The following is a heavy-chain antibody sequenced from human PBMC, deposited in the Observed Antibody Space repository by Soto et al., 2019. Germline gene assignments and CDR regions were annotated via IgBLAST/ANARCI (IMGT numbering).Heavy chain of an antibody. D-gene: IGHD6-13*01. V-gene: IGHV3-7*01. CDR3: GTADRGTAAGGTVQ. Sequence: EVQVVESGGGLVQPGGSLRLSCAASGFTLSTYWMTWVRQAPGKGLEWVANIKQDGSEQYYVDSVKGRFTVSRDNAKNSLYLQMNSLRTEDTAVYYCGTADRGTAAGGTVQWGQGTLVTVSS. CDR1: GFTLSTYW. CDR2: IKQDGSEQ. J-gene: IGHJ4*02.